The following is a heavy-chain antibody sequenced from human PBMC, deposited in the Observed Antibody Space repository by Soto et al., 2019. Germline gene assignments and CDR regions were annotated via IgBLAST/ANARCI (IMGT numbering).Heavy chain of an antibody. CDR1: GGTFSSYA. D-gene: IGHD4-17*01. V-gene: IGHV1-69*13. CDR2: IIPIFGTA. J-gene: IGHJ1*01. Sequence: ASVKVSCKASGGTFSSYAISWVRQAPGQGLEWMGGIIPIFGTANYAQKFQGRVTITADESTSTAYMELSSLRSEDTAVYYCARDKFSRVYGDYAPAEYFQHWGQGTLVTVSS. CDR3: ARDKFSRVYGDYAPAEYFQH.